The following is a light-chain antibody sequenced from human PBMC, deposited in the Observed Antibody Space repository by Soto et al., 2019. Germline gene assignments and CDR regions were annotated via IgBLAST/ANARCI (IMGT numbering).Light chain of an antibody. CDR2: EVT. J-gene: IGLJ2*01. V-gene: IGLV2-14*01. CDR3: SSYTIYSTLLL. Sequence: QSALTRPASVSGSPGQSITISCTGTSSDIGGYKYVSWYQQHPGKAPKLIIYEVTNRPSGVSDRFSGSKSGNTASLTISGLQAEDEADYYCSSYTIYSTLLLFGGGTKLTVL. CDR1: SSDIGGYKY.